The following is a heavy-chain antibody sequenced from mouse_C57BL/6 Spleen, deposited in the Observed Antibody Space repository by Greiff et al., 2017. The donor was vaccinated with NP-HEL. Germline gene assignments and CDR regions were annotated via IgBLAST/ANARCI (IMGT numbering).Heavy chain of an antibody. J-gene: IGHJ1*03. CDR3: AREGAYYYGSSRYFDV. D-gene: IGHD1-1*01. CDR1: GFTFSDYY. V-gene: IGHV5-16*01. Sequence: EVHLVESEGGLVQPGSSMKLSCTASGFTFSDYYMAWVRQVPEKGLEWVANINYDGSSTYYLDSLKSRFIISRDNAKNILYLQMSSLKSEDTATYYCAREGAYYYGSSRYFDVWGTGTTVTVSS. CDR2: INYDGSST.